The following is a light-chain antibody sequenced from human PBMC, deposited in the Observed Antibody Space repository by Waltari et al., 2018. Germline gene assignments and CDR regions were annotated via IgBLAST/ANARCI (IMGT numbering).Light chain of an antibody. Sequence: DIQMTQSPSTLSASVGDRVTTTCRASQSISSWLAWYQQKPGKAPKLPIYDASSLESGVPSRFSGSGSGTEFTLTISSLQPDDFATYYCQQYNSYSPWTFGQGTKVEIK. J-gene: IGKJ1*01. V-gene: IGKV1-5*01. CDR2: DAS. CDR3: QQYNSYSPWT. CDR1: QSISSW.